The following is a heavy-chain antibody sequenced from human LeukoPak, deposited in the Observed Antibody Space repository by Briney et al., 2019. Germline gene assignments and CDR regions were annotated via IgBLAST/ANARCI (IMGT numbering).Heavy chain of an antibody. D-gene: IGHD5-24*01. CDR1: GFTFSSYW. J-gene: IGHJ4*02. CDR2: ISSSGSTI. V-gene: IGHV3-48*04. Sequence: GGSLRLSCAASGFTFSSYWMSWVRQAPGKGLEWVSYISSSGSTIYYADSVKGRFTISRDNAKNSLYLQMNSLRAEDTAVYYCARDTYGGRWLPPSIDYWGQGTLVTVSS. CDR3: ARDTYGGRWLPPSIDY.